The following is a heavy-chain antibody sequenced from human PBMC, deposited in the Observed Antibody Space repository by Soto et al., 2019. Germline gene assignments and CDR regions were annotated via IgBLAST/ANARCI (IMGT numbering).Heavy chain of an antibody. D-gene: IGHD2-2*01. CDR1: GYTFTGYY. V-gene: IGHV1-2*04. J-gene: IGHJ6*03. Sequence: GASVKVSCKASGYTFTGYYMHWVRQAPGQGLEWIGWINPNSGGTNYAQKFQGWVTMTRDTSISTAYMELSRLRSDDTAVYYCARAVYCSSTSCYASSDYYYMDVWGKGTTVTVSS. CDR3: ARAVYCSSTSCYASSDYYYMDV. CDR2: INPNSGGT.